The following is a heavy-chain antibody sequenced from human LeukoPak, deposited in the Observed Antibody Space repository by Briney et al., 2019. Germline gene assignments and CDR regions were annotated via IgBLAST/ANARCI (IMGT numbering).Heavy chain of an antibody. J-gene: IGHJ4*02. Sequence: GASVKVSCKASGYTFTGYYMHWVRQAPGQGLEWMGWINPNSGATNYAQNFQGRVTMTRDTSISTAYMELRRLRSDDTAVYYCARARRNPNYNDSSDYYVRGFYFDYWGQGTLVTVSS. CDR2: INPNSGAT. CDR3: ARARRNPNYNDSSDYYVRGFYFDY. V-gene: IGHV1-2*02. D-gene: IGHD3-22*01. CDR1: GYTFTGYY.